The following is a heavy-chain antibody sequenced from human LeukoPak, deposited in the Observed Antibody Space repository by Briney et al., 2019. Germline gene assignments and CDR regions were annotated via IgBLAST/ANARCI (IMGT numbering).Heavy chain of an antibody. CDR1: GFTFSSYA. Sequence: GGSLRLSCAASGFTFSSYAMHWVRQAPGKGLEWVAVISYDGSNKYYADSVKGRFTISRDNSKNTLYLQMNSLRTEDTAVYYCARVRIIKKDIVVVPAAEELYYYYGMDVWGQGTTVTVSS. CDR2: ISYDGSNK. J-gene: IGHJ6*02. D-gene: IGHD2-2*01. V-gene: IGHV3-30-3*01. CDR3: ARVRIIKKDIVVVPAAEELYYYYGMDV.